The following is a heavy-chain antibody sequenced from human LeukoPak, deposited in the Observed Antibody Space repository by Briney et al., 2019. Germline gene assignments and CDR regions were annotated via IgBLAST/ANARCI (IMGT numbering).Heavy chain of an antibody. Sequence: PGGSLRLSCAASGFTFSSYAMSWVRQAPGKGLEWDSAISGSGGSTYYADSVRGRFTISRDNSKNTLYLQMNSLRAEDTAVYYCAKGVCSSTSCYLSDYYYGMDVWGQGTTVTVSS. CDR2: ISGSGGST. J-gene: IGHJ6*02. CDR3: AKGVCSSTSCYLSDYYYGMDV. CDR1: GFTFSSYA. D-gene: IGHD2-2*01. V-gene: IGHV3-23*01.